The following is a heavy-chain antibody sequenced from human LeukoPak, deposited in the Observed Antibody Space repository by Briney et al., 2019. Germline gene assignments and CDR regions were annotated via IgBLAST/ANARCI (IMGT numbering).Heavy chain of an antibody. Sequence: PSETLSLTCTVSGGSISSDHWNWIRQPPGKGLEWIGCIYYSGRTYYNPSLKSRVTISVDMSRSQFSLRLTSVTAADTAVYYCAPSLYYYDSTDSGGAFDIWGQGTMVTVSS. D-gene: IGHD3-22*01. V-gene: IGHV4-59*01. CDR1: GGSISSDH. J-gene: IGHJ3*02. CDR2: IYYSGRT. CDR3: APSLYYYDSTDSGGAFDI.